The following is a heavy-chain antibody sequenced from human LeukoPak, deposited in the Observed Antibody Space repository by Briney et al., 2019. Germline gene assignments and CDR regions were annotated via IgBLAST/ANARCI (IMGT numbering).Heavy chain of an antibody. CDR2: IYHSGSS. D-gene: IGHD6-13*01. J-gene: IGHJ5*02. CDR1: GYSISSGYY. V-gene: IGHV4-38-2*02. CDR3: ERGYSSSWYPNWFDP. Sequence: PSETLSLTCTVSGYSISSGYYWGWIRQPPGKGLEWIGSIYHSGSSYYNPSLNSRVTISVDTSKNQFSLKLSSVTAADTAVYYCERGYSSSWYPNWFDPWGQGTLVTVSS.